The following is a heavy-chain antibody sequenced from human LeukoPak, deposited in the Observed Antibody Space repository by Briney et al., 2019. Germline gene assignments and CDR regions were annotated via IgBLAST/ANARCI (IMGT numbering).Heavy chain of an antibody. V-gene: IGHV3-74*01. J-gene: IGHJ4*02. CDR1: GFTFSSYW. CDR3: ARGEYGGPSE. Sequence: PGGSLRLSCAASGFTFSSYWMYWVRQAPGKGLVWVSGIKSDGSSTNYADSVKGRFTISRDNAKNTLYLQMNGLRAEDTAAYYCARGEYGGPSEWGQGTLVTVSS. CDR2: IKSDGSST. D-gene: IGHD4-23*01.